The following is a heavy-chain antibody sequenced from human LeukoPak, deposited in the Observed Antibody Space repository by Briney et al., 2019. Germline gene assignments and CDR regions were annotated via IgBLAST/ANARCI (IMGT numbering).Heavy chain of an antibody. J-gene: IGHJ4*02. Sequence: GGSLRLSCAASGFTFSSYEMNWVRQAPGKGLEWVSYISSSGSTIYYADSVKGRFTISRDNAKNSLYLQMNSMRAEDTAVYYCARGGDYGGNSVVDYWGQGTLVTVSS. CDR1: GFTFSSYE. CDR2: ISSSGSTI. V-gene: IGHV3-48*03. D-gene: IGHD4-23*01. CDR3: ARGGDYGGNSVVDY.